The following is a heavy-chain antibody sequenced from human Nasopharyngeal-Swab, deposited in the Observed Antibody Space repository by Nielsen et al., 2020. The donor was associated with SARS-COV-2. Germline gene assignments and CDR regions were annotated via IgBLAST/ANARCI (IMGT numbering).Heavy chain of an antibody. CDR3: ARNCSNGVCWNY. CDR1: GFTFSNFA. V-gene: IGHV3-23*01. Sequence: GESLKISCAGSGFTFSNFAMSWIRQAPGKGLEWVSGITGSGGYTYYAGSVKGRFTISRDNSKNTLSLQMHSLTADDTAVYYCARNCSNGVCWNYWGQGTLVTVSS. D-gene: IGHD2-8*01. J-gene: IGHJ4*02. CDR2: ITGSGGYT.